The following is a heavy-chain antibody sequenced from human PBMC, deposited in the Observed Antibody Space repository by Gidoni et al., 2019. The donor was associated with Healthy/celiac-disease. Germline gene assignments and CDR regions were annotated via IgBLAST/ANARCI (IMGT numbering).Heavy chain of an antibody. CDR2: ISWNSGSI. V-gene: IGHV3-9*03. Sequence: EVQLVESGGGLVQPGRSLRLSCAASGFTFDDYAMHWVRQAPGKGLEWGAGISWNSGSIGYADSVKGRFTISRDNAKNSLYLQMNSLRAEDMALYYCAKDTTVSPYGSGSYFDYWGQGTLVTVSS. D-gene: IGHD3-10*01. CDR1: GFTFDDYA. J-gene: IGHJ4*02. CDR3: AKDTTVSPYGSGSYFDY.